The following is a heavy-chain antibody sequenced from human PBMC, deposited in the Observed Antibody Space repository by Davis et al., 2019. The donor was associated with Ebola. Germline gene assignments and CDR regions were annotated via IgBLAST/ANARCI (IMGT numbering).Heavy chain of an antibody. J-gene: IGHJ5*02. D-gene: IGHD2-15*01. Sequence: SETLSLTCGIYGGSFNSHFWTWIRQSPGKGLEWIGEINPTGYINYNPSLKSRVTISEDRSKNQFSLMVTSVTAADTAIYYCVRGRVAFDPWGQGTLVTVSS. CDR2: INPTGYI. CDR1: GGSFNSHF. CDR3: VRGRVAFDP. V-gene: IGHV4-34*01.